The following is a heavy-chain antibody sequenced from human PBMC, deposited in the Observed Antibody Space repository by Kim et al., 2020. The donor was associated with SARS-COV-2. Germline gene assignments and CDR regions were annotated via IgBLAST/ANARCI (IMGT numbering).Heavy chain of an antibody. CDR1: GFTFSSYG. CDR2: IWYDGSNK. CDR3: ARVRGIAVAGTEFDY. D-gene: IGHD6-19*01. V-gene: IGHV3-33*01. Sequence: GGSLRLSCAASGFTFSSYGMHWVRQAPGKGLEWVAVIWYDGSNKYYADSVKGRFTISRDNSKNTLYLQMNSLRAEDTAVYYCARVRGIAVAGTEFDYWGQGTLVTVSS. J-gene: IGHJ4*02.